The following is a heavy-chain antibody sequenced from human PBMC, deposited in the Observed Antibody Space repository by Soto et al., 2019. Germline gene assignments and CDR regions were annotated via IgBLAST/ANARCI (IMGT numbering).Heavy chain of an antibody. D-gene: IGHD1-26*01. CDR2: IIPIIAIA. Sequence: QVQLAQSGAEVKKPGSSVKVSCRASGGTFSSYTISWVRQAPGQGLEWMGRIIPIIAIANYAQKFQGRVTITADESTSTAYMELSSLRPEDTAVYYCAKVGRDDGYYWGQGTLVTVSS. J-gene: IGHJ4*02. CDR1: GGTFSSYT. V-gene: IGHV1-69*02. CDR3: AKVGRDDGYY.